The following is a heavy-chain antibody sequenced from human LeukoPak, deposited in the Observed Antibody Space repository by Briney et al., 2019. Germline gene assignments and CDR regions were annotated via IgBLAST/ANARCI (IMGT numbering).Heavy chain of an antibody. CDR2: IWYEGSNK. Sequence: TGGSLRLSCAASGFTFSIYGRRWVPQAPGKGLEWGAAIWYEGSNKYYADSVKGRFTISRDNSKSTRYLQMNSLRAEDTAVYYCARAGELRSSFDYWGQGTLVTVSS. CDR1: GFTFSIYG. CDR3: ARAGELRSSFDY. D-gene: IGHD4-17*01. V-gene: IGHV3-33*01. J-gene: IGHJ4*02.